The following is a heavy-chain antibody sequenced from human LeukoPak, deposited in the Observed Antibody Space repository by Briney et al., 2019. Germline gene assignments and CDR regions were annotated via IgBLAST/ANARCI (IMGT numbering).Heavy chain of an antibody. D-gene: IGHD3-3*01. CDR1: GFTFSSYA. Sequence: GGSLRLSCAASGFTFSSYAMSWVRQAPGKGLEWVSAISGSGGRTYYADSVKGRFTISRDNSKNTLYLQMNSLRAEDTAVYYCAKDSSDFWSGYYSNWFDPWGQGTLVTVSS. J-gene: IGHJ5*02. CDR2: ISGSGGRT. CDR3: AKDSSDFWSGYYSNWFDP. V-gene: IGHV3-23*01.